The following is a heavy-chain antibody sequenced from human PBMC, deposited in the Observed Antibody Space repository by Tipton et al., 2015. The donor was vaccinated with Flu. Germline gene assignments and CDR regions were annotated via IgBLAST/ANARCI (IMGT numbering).Heavy chain of an antibody. Sequence: SLRLSCTASGFTVSSNYMIWVRQVPGKGLEWVSVLYSDGTTYYTESVKGRFTISRNNSKNTLYLQMNSLRAEDTAMYYCVRSENGYNEDPCDYWGQGTLVTFAS. D-gene: IGHD5-24*01. CDR3: VRSENGYNEDPCDY. CDR1: GFTVSSNY. V-gene: IGHV3-53*01. CDR2: LYSDGTT. J-gene: IGHJ4*02.